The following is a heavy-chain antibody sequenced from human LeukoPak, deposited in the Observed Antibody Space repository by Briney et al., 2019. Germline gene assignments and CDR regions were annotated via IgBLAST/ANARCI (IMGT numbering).Heavy chain of an antibody. Sequence: PSETLSLTCTVSGGSMSNRSYYWGWIRQPPGKGLEWIGSIYYSGTAYYNPSLKSQITISVDTSNNQFSLKLSSVTAADTAVYYCARRGGWFNFDYWGQGTLVTVSS. J-gene: IGHJ4*02. CDR1: GGSMSNRSYY. CDR3: ARRGGWFNFDY. CDR2: IYYSGTA. V-gene: IGHV4-39*01. D-gene: IGHD6-19*01.